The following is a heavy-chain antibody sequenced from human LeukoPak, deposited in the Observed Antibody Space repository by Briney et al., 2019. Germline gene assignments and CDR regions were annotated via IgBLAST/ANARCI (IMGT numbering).Heavy chain of an antibody. J-gene: IGHJ4*02. CDR3: ACGTFDDYGDFDRGDFFDH. CDR1: GGSISGSSSY. Sequence: SETLSLTCTVSGGSISGSSSYWGWVRQPPGKGPEWIASIYYSGLTYDNPSLKSRVSISVDPSKNHFSLKVSSVTAADTAVYYSACGTFDDYGDFDRGDFFDHWGQGSLVTVSS. V-gene: IGHV4-39*02. CDR2: IYYSGLT. D-gene: IGHD4-17*01.